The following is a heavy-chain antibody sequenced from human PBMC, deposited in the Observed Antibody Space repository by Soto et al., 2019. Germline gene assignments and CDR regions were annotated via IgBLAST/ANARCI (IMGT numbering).Heavy chain of an antibody. D-gene: IGHD4-17*01. J-gene: IGHJ4*02. CDR3: TRDDYYGGTSRD. CDR1: GLTFSSPW. CDR2: MKQDDSEK. Sequence: EVQLVESGGTLVQPGGSLRLSCAASGLTFSSPWMSWVRQAPGKGREWVANMKQDDSEKYYLEPVKGRFTISRDNNKNSLDLQMNSLRVEDTAVYYCTRDDYYGGTSRDGGQGTLVTVSS. V-gene: IGHV3-7*01.